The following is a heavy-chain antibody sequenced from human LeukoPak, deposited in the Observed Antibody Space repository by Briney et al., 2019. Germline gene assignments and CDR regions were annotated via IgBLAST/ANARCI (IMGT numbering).Heavy chain of an antibody. Sequence: GGSLRLSCAASGFTFSSYAMSWVRQAPGKGLEWVSSINGGGGSTYYADSVKGRFTISRDNSNNTLYLQMNSLRAEDTAVYYCARVYYSSSYDYWYFDLWGRGTLVTVSS. CDR1: GFTFSSYA. CDR2: INGGGGST. J-gene: IGHJ2*01. V-gene: IGHV3-23*01. CDR3: ARVYYSSSYDYWYFDL. D-gene: IGHD6-13*01.